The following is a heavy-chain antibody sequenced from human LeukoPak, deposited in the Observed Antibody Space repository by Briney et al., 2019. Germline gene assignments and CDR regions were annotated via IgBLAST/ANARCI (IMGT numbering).Heavy chain of an antibody. CDR3: VRVVTTSSGWYHFDN. CDR1: GFTFGDYA. V-gene: IGHV3-49*04. D-gene: IGHD6-13*01. CDR2: IRSQAYGVTT. J-gene: IGHJ4*02. Sequence: PGGSLRLSCTTSGFTFGDYAMSWVRQAPGKGLECLAVIRSQAYGVTTQYAASVKGRFTISRDDSKNSLYLQLNSLKTEDTAVYYCVRVVTTSSGWYHFDNWGQGTLVTVSS.